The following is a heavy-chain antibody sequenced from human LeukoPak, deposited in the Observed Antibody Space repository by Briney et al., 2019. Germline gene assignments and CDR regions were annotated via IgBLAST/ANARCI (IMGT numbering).Heavy chain of an antibody. J-gene: IGHJ5*02. Sequence: GGSLRLSCVVSGLTVSSNYMSWVRQAPGKGLEWVSVIYSGGTTNYADSVKGRFTISRHNSKNTLYLQMNSLRAEDTAVYYCARGRGAFDPWGQGTLVTVSS. CDR1: GLTVSSNY. CDR2: IYSGGTT. V-gene: IGHV3-53*04. CDR3: ARGRGAFDP. D-gene: IGHD3-10*01.